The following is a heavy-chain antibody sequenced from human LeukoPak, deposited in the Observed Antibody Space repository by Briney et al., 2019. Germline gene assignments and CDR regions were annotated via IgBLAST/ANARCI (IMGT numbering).Heavy chain of an antibody. V-gene: IGHV1-8*03. D-gene: IGHD3-3*01. J-gene: IGHJ4*02. CDR2: INPNTGKA. CDR1: GYTFTDYS. Sequence: GASVKVSCKASGYTFTDYSMHWMRQATGQEPEWMGYINPNTGKAGYAQKFQGRVTITRDTSINTVYMELSSLRSEDTAVYYCAKHYETTFDYWGQGTLVTVSS. CDR3: AKHYETTFDY.